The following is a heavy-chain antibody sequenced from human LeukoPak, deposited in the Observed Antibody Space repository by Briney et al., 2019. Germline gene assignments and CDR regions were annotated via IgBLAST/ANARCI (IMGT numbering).Heavy chain of an antibody. V-gene: IGHV1-8*03. CDR2: MNPKSGNT. CDR3: ARRAVDNSYYYYMDV. D-gene: IGHD6-19*01. J-gene: IGHJ6*03. Sequence: ASLKVSCKASGYTFTSYDINWVRQVTGQGLEWMGWMNPKSGNTGYAQKFQGRVTINRNTSISTAYMEVSSLRYEDTAVYYCARRAVDNSYYYYMDVWGKGTTVTVSS. CDR1: GYTFTSYD.